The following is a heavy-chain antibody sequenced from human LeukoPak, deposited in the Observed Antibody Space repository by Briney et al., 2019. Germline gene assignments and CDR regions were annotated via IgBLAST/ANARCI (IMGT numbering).Heavy chain of an antibody. D-gene: IGHD1-26*01. J-gene: IGHJ4*02. Sequence: SETLSLTCAVSGASISGSGYYWGWIRQPPGKGLEWIGNIYYSGSTYYNASLQSRVTISIDMSKNEFSLRLNSVTAADTAMYYRAKSGGYGLIDYWGQGTLVTVSS. CDR2: IYYSGST. CDR3: AKSGGYGLIDY. CDR1: GASISGSGYY. V-gene: IGHV4-39*01.